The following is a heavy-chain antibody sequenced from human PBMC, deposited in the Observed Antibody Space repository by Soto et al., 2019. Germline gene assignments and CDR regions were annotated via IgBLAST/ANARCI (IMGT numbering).Heavy chain of an antibody. V-gene: IGHV3-23*01. Sequence: GGSLRLSCAASGFTFSSYAMSWVRQAPGKGLEWVSAISGSGGSTYYADSVKGRFTISRDNSKNTLYLQMNSLRAEDTAVYYCAKTPRGGEGGIVVVIDYWGQGTLVTVSS. CDR3: AKTPRGGEGGIVVVIDY. CDR1: GFTFSSYA. D-gene: IGHD3-22*01. CDR2: ISGSGGST. J-gene: IGHJ4*02.